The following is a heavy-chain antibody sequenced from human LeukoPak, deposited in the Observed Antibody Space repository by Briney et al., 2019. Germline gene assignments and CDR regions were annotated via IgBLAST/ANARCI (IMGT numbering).Heavy chain of an antibody. CDR2: INPNSGGT. Sequence: ASVKVSFKSSGYTFTFYYMHWGRQAPGQGLEGMGWINPNSGGTNYAQEVQVRVTMTMYTSISTAYMELSRVRSDDTAVYYCARSSEDGYNHRIFRDYGMDVWGQGTTVTVSS. V-gene: IGHV1-2*02. J-gene: IGHJ6*02. D-gene: IGHD5-12*01. CDR1: GYTFTFYY. CDR3: ARSSEDGYNHRIFRDYGMDV.